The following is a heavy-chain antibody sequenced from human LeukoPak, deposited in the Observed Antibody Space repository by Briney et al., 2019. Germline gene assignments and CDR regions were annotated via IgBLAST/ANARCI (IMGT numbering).Heavy chain of an antibody. Sequence: GGPLRLSCAASGFTFPSYAMSWVRQAPGKGLNWVSAISDSGGSTYYADSVKGRFTISRDNSKNTLHLQMNSLRAEDTAVYYCAKRSGGYSGFDYWGQGTLVTLSS. V-gene: IGHV3-23*01. CDR2: ISDSGGST. J-gene: IGHJ4*02. D-gene: IGHD4-23*01. CDR1: GFTFPSYA. CDR3: AKRSGGYSGFDY.